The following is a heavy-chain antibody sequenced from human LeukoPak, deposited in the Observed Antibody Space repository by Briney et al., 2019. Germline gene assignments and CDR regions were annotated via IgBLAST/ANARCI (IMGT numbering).Heavy chain of an antibody. J-gene: IGHJ3*02. Sequence: PGGSLRLSCAASGFPFSSYSMNWVRQAPGKGLEWVSFISPSSDTIHYADSEKGRFTISRDNAKNSLYLQMNSLRAEDTAVYYCASVPRYGDSQGTFDIWGQGTMVTISS. CDR3: ASVPRYGDSQGTFDI. CDR1: GFPFSSYS. CDR2: ISPSSDTI. D-gene: IGHD4-17*01. V-gene: IGHV3-48*04.